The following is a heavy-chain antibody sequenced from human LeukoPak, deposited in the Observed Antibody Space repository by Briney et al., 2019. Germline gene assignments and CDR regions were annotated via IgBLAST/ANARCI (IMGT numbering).Heavy chain of an antibody. J-gene: IGHJ4*02. Sequence: ASAKVSCKASGYTFTNYGISWVRQAPGQGLEWMGWISAYNGNTNYAQKLQGRVTMTADTSTSTAYMELRSLRSEDTAVYYCARDRALDYYDSSGYYLFAYWGQGTLVTVSS. CDR3: ARDRALDYYDSSGYYLFAY. V-gene: IGHV1-18*01. D-gene: IGHD3-22*01. CDR2: ISAYNGNT. CDR1: GYTFTNYG.